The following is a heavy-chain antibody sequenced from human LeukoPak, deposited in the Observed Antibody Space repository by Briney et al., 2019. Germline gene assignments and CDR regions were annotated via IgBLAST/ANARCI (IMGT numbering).Heavy chain of an antibody. D-gene: IGHD6-19*01. J-gene: IGHJ4*02. Sequence: SETLSLTCTVSGGSMSSISYYWGWIRQPPGKGLERVWSIYYSGSTYYNPSLKSRGTISVQASKNQFSLTLSSVTAADMAVYYCARQSIAVAGPYFAYWGQGTLVTVSS. V-gene: IGHV4-39*01. CDR3: ARQSIAVAGPYFAY. CDR2: IYYSGST. CDR1: GGSMSSISYY.